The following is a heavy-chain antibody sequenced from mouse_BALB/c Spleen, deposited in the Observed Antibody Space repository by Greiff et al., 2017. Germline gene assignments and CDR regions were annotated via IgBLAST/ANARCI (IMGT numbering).Heavy chain of an antibody. CDR2: IDPANGNT. J-gene: IGHJ3*01. D-gene: IGHD1-1*01. CDR1: GFNIKDTY. V-gene: IGHV14-3*02. Sequence: EVQLQQSGAELVKPGASVKLSCTASGFNIKDTYMHWVKQRPEQGLEWIGRIDPANGNTKYDPKFQGKATITADTSSNTAYLQLSSLTSEDTAVYYCAFYYGSSYGWFAYWGQGTLVTVSA. CDR3: AFYYGSSYGWFAY.